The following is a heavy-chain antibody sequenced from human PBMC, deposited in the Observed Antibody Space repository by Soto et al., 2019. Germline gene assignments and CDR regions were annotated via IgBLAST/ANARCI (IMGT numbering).Heavy chain of an antibody. CDR2: ISAYNGNT. D-gene: IGHD3-10*01. CDR1: GYTFTSYG. Sequence: VKVSCKASGYTFTSYGVSWVRQAPGQGLEWMGWISAYNGNTNYAQKFQGRVTITRDTSASTAYMELSSLRSEDTAVYYCARDMGFGLSDYWGQGTLVTVS. J-gene: IGHJ4*02. V-gene: IGHV1-18*01. CDR3: ARDMGFGLSDY.